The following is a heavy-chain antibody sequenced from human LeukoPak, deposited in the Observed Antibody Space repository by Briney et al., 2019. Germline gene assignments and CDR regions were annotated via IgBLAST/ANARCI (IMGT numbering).Heavy chain of an antibody. Sequence: GASVKVSCKASGYTFTSYGISWVRQAPGQGLEWMGWISAYNGNTNYAQKLRGRVTMTTDTSTSTAYMELSSLRSEDTAVYYCARDVGYCSSTSCPEYYFDYWGQGTLVTVSS. J-gene: IGHJ4*02. V-gene: IGHV1-18*01. D-gene: IGHD2-2*01. CDR1: GYTFTSYG. CDR3: ARDVGYCSSTSCPEYYFDY. CDR2: ISAYNGNT.